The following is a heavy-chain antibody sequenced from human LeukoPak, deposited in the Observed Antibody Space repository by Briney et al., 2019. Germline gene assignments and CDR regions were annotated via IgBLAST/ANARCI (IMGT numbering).Heavy chain of an antibody. J-gene: IGHJ3*02. Sequence: GGSLRLSCAASGFTFSSYAMHWVRQAPGKGLEWVAVISYDGSNKYYADSVKGRFTISRDSSKNTLYLQMNSLRAEDTVVYYCARSSPYYYDSSPRQAGDAFDIWGQGTMVTVSS. CDR2: ISYDGSNK. CDR1: GFTFSSYA. D-gene: IGHD3-22*01. CDR3: ARSSPYYYDSSPRQAGDAFDI. V-gene: IGHV3-30*01.